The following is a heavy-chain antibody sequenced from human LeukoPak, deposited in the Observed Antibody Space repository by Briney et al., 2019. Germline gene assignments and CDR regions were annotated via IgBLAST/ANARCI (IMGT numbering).Heavy chain of an antibody. CDR3: TTELYDILTGHYGTDV. D-gene: IGHD3-9*01. CDR2: IKSKTDGGTT. Sequence: PGGSLRLSCAASGFTFSNAWMSWVRQAPGKGLEWVGRIKSKTDGGTTDYAAPVKGRFTISRDDSKNTLYLQMNSLKTEDTAVYYCTTELYDILTGHYGTDVWGQGTTVTVSS. J-gene: IGHJ6*02. V-gene: IGHV3-15*01. CDR1: GFTFSNAW.